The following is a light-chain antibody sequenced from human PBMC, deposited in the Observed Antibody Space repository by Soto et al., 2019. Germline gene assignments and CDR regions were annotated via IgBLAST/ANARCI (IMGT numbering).Light chain of an antibody. CDR2: EVS. CDR1: SSDVGAYSS. J-gene: IGLJ2*01. CDR3: SSYAGSSNVV. V-gene: IGLV2-8*01. Sequence: QSALTQPPSASGSPGQSVTISCTGTSSDVGAYSSVSWYQQHPGKAPKLMIYEVSKRPSGVPDRFSGSKSANTASLTVSGLQTEDEADYYCSSYAGSSNVVFGGGTKLTVL.